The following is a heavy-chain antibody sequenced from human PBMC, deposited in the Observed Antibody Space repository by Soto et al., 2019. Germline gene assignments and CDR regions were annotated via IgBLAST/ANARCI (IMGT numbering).Heavy chain of an antibody. CDR1: GGSISSSSYY. CDR3: ARWLFGRGYGYFDY. CDR2: IYYSGST. V-gene: IGHV4-39*01. D-gene: IGHD5-12*01. Sequence: QLQLQESGPGLVKPSETLSLTCTVSGGSISSSSYYWVWIRQPPGKGLEWIGSIYYSGSTYYNQSLKSRVTISVDTSKNQFSLKLSSVTAADTAVYYCARWLFGRGYGYFDYWGQGTLVTVSS. J-gene: IGHJ4*02.